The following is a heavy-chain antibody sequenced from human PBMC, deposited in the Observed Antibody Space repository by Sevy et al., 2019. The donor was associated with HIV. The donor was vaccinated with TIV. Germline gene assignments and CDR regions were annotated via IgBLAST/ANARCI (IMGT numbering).Heavy chain of an antibody. J-gene: IGHJ6*02. CDR3: ARYCSGGSCYGGVYYYGMDV. V-gene: IGHV3-48*02. CDR2: ISSSSSTI. Sequence: GGSLRLSCAASGFTFSSYSMNWVRQAPWKGLEWVSYISSSSSTIYYADSVKGRFTISRDNAKNSLYLQMNSLRDEDTAVYYCARYCSGGSCYGGVYYYGMDVWGQGTTVTVSS. D-gene: IGHD2-15*01. CDR1: GFTFSSYS.